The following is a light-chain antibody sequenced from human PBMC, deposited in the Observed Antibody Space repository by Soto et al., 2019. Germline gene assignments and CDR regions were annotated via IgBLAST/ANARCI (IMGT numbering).Light chain of an antibody. J-gene: IGLJ1*01. CDR3: AAWDDSLSGYV. V-gene: IGLV1-47*01. Sequence: QSVLTQPPSASGTPGQRVIISCSGSSSNIGSNYVYWYQQLPGTAPKLLIYRNNQRPSGVPDRFSGSKSGTSASLAISGLRSEDEADYYCAAWDDSLSGYVFGTGTKSPS. CDR2: RNN. CDR1: SSNIGSNY.